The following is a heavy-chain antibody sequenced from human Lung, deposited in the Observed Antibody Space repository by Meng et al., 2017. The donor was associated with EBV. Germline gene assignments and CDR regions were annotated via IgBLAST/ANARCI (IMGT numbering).Heavy chain of an antibody. CDR2: IYHGGST. CDR1: GGSISSINW. CDR3: ARVAAAGNEWFDP. Sequence: VHLEESGQGLGKPSESLSLPCAVSGGSISSINWWSWVRQPPGKGLEWIGDIYHGGSTNYNPSLKSRVTISVDKSKNQFSLKLSYVTAADTAVYYCARVAAAGNEWFDPWGQGTLVTVSS. V-gene: IGHV4-4*02. J-gene: IGHJ5*02. D-gene: IGHD6-13*01.